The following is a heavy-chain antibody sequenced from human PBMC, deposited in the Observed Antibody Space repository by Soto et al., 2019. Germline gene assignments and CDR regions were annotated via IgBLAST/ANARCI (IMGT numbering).Heavy chain of an antibody. CDR1: GGPISSSSYY. CDR2: IYYSGST. D-gene: IGHD3-10*01. V-gene: IGHV4-39*01. Sequence: SETLSLTCTVSGGPISSSSYYWGWIRQPPGKGLEWIGSIYYSGSTYYNPSLKSRVTISVDTSKNQFSLKLSSVTAADTAVYYCARHLSFEFGELLYRCFEPWGKETLVTVS. CDR3: ARHLSFEFGELLYRCFEP. J-gene: IGHJ5*02.